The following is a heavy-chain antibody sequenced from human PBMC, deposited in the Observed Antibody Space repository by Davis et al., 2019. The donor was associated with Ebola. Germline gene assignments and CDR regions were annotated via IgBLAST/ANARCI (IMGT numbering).Heavy chain of an antibody. D-gene: IGHD2-2*01. CDR2: IKSKTDGGTT. J-gene: IGHJ6*03. CDR1: GFTFSNAW. Sequence: GESLKISCAASGFTFSNAWMSWVRQAPGKGLEWVGRIKSKTDGGTTDYAAPVKGRFTISRDDSKNTLYLQMNSLKTEDTAVYYCTTGTVNTQLPMNYYYYMDVWGKGTTVTVSS. CDR3: TTGTVNTQLPMNYYYYMDV. V-gene: IGHV3-15*01.